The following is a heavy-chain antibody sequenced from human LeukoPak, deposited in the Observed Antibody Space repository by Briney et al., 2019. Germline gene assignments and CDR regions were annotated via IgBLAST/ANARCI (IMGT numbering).Heavy chain of an antibody. CDR1: GFTFSSYA. J-gene: IGHJ4*02. V-gene: IGHV3-23*01. Sequence: GGSLRLSCAASGFTFSSYAMSWVRQAPGKGLEWVSAISGSGGSTYYADSVKGRFTISRDNSKNTLYLQMISLRAEDTAVYYCATATCITIFGVVSPPPFDYWGQGTLVTVSS. D-gene: IGHD3-3*01. CDR2: ISGSGGST. CDR3: ATATCITIFGVVSPPPFDY.